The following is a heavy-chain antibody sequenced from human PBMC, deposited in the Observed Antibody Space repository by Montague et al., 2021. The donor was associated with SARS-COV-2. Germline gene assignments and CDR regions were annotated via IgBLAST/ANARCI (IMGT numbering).Heavy chain of an antibody. CDR1: GGSISTYY. CDR3: ARLHYDSSYGMDV. J-gene: IGHJ6*02. D-gene: IGHD3-22*01. Sequence: SETLSLTCTVSGGSISTYYWNWIRLFPGKGLERIGIIDYSESTNYNSSXHSRVIISVYRSKIQLSLKLNSVTAADTAIYYCARLHYDSSYGMDVWGQGTTVTVSS. CDR2: IDYSEST. V-gene: IGHV4-59*01.